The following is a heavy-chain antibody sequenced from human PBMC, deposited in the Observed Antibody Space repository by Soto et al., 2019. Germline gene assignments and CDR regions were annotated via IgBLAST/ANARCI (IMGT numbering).Heavy chain of an antibody. Sequence: PGGSLRLSCVASGFTFSSYALNWVRQAPGRGLEWVSAISGSGGTTYYADSVKGRFTISRDNSKNTLFLQMNSLRAEDAAIYYCAKSPKVISTPFDYWGQGRLVTVSS. CDR2: ISGSGGTT. D-gene: IGHD3-22*01. CDR1: GFTFSSYA. V-gene: IGHV3-23*01. J-gene: IGHJ4*02. CDR3: AKSPKVISTPFDY.